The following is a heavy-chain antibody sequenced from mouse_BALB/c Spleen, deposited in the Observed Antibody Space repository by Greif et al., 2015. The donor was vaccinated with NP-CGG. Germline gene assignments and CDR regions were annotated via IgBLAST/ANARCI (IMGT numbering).Heavy chain of an antibody. J-gene: IGHJ4*01. CDR1: GYSFTGYT. CDR3: ARSGLSYDYDERDAMDY. CDR2: INPYNGGT. Sequence: EVQLQQSGPELVKPGASMKISCKASGYSFTGYTMNWVKQSHGKNLEWIGLINPYNGGTSYNQKFKGKATLTVDKSSSTAYMDLLSLTSEDSAVYYCARSGLSYDYDERDAMDYWGQGTSVTVSS. D-gene: IGHD2-4*01. V-gene: IGHV1S135*01.